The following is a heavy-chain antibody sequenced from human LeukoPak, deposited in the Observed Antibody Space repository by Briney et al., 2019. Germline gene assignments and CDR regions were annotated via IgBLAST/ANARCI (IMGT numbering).Heavy chain of an antibody. Sequence: GGSLRLSCAASGFTFSSYSVNWVRQAPGKGLEWVSSISSSSSYIYYADSVKGRFTISRDNAKNSLYLQMNSLRAEDTAVYYCARQVVVAATDAFDIWGQGTMVTVSS. V-gene: IGHV3-21*01. CDR3: ARQVVVAATDAFDI. CDR2: ISSSSSYI. CDR1: GFTFSSYS. D-gene: IGHD2-15*01. J-gene: IGHJ3*02.